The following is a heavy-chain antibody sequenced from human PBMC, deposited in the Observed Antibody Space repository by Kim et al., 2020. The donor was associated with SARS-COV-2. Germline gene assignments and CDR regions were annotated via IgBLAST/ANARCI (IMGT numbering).Heavy chain of an antibody. V-gene: IGHV1-46*01. D-gene: IGHD6-19*01. J-gene: IGHJ6*02. CDR2: INPSGGST. CDR3: ARGGSGWSYYYYGMDV. CDR1: GYTFTSYY. Sequence: ASVKVSCKASGYTFTSYYMHWVRQAPGQGLEWMGIINPSGGSTSCAQKFQGRVTMTRDTSTSTVYMELSSLRSEDTAVDYCARGGSGWSYYYYGMDVWGQGTTVTVSS.